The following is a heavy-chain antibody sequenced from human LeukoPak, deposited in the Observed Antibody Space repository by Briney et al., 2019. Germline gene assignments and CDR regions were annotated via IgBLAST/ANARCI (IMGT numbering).Heavy chain of an antibody. CDR3: AKPTPVVMASMAGSDY. J-gene: IGHJ4*02. D-gene: IGHD2-8*01. Sequence: GGSLRLSCAASGFTFSRYGMHWVRQAPGKGLEWGALISYDGSIKNYADSVKGRFTISRGNSKNTLYLQMDSLRAEDTAVYYCAKPTPVVMASMAGSDYWGQGTLVTVSS. CDR1: GFTFSRYG. V-gene: IGHV3-30*18. CDR2: ISYDGSIK.